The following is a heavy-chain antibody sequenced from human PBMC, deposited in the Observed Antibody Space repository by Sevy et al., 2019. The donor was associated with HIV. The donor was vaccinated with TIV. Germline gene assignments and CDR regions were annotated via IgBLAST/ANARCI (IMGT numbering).Heavy chain of an antibody. J-gene: IGHJ4*02. Sequence: ASVKVSCKASGGTFSSYAIHWVRQAPGQGLEWMGGIIPIFGTTNYAQKFQGRVTIIADESTSTSNMELSSLRSEDTGVYYCARGVTKIRGGGYYFDYWGQGTLVTVSS. CDR3: ARGVTKIRGGGYYFDY. V-gene: IGHV1-69*13. CDR1: GGTFSSYA. D-gene: IGHD3-10*01. CDR2: IIPIFGTT.